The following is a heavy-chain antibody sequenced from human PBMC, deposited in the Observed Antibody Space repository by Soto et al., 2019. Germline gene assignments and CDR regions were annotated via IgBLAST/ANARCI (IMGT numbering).Heavy chain of an antibody. CDR1: GGSISSGGYY. J-gene: IGHJ4*02. CDR2: IYYSGST. V-gene: IGHV4-31*03. D-gene: IGHD2-15*01. Sequence: SETLSLTCTVSGGSISSGGYYWSWIRQHPGKGLEWIGYIYYSGSTYYNPSLKSRVTISVDTSKNQFSLKLSSVTAADTAMYYCASRDAYSGPAHYWGQGTVVTVSS. CDR3: ASRDAYSGPAHY.